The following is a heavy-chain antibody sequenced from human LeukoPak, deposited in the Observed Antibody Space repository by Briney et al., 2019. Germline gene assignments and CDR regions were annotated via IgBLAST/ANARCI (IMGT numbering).Heavy chain of an antibody. CDR2: ISGSGGST. Sequence: GGSLRLSCAASGFTFSSYAISWVRPAPGKGLEWVSAISGSGGSTYYADSVKGQFTISRDNSKNTLYLQMNSLRAEDTAVYYCAKGGTIFGVVITYFDYWGQGTLVTVSS. D-gene: IGHD3-3*01. CDR3: AKGGTIFGVVITYFDY. J-gene: IGHJ4*02. V-gene: IGHV3-23*01. CDR1: GFTFSSYA.